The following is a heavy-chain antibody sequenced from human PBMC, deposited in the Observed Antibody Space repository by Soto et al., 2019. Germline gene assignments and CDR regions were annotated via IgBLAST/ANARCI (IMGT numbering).Heavy chain of an antibody. CDR3: ARGEDAFFYYGLDV. CDR2: IYDTGISGYTPST. Sequence: SETLSLTCTVSGGSITSSYWSWIRRPPGKGLEWIAYIYDTGISGYTPSTSYNPSLKSRVTMSVDTSKNQFSLKLTSVTAADTAVYYCARGEDAFFYYGLDVWGQGITVTVSS. J-gene: IGHJ6*02. CDR1: GGSITSSY. V-gene: IGHV4-59*01.